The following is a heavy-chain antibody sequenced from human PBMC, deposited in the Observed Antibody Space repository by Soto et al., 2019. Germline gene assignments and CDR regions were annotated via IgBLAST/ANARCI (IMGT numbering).Heavy chain of an antibody. CDR1: GSLRSGGYY. CDR3: ARAEVTGDPYYFDY. J-gene: IGHJ4*02. CDR2: IYYSGST. Sequence: SETLSLPRTVSGSLRSGGYYWSWIRPHPGKGLEWIGYIYYSGSTNYNPSLKSRVTISVDTSKNQFSLKLSSVTAADTAVYYCARAEVTGDPYYFDYWGQGTLVTVSS. D-gene: IGHD2-21*02. V-gene: IGHV4-61*08.